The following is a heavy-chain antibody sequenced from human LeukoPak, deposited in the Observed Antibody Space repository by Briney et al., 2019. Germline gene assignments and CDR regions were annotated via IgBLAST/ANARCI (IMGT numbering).Heavy chain of an antibody. CDR1: GGSISSGGYY. V-gene: IGHV4-61*02. CDR2: IYTSGST. J-gene: IGHJ6*02. D-gene: IGHD2-21*02. Sequence: SQTLSLTCTVSGGSISSGGYYWSWIRQPAGKGLEWIGRIYTSGSTNYNPSLKGRVTISVDTSKNQFFLKLTSVTAADTAVYYCARVVVVTAIPEGMDVWGQGTTVTVSS. CDR3: ARVVVVTAIPEGMDV.